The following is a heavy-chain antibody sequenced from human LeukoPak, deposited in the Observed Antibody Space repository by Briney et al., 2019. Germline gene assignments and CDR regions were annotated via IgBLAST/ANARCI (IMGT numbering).Heavy chain of an antibody. D-gene: IGHD3-22*01. Sequence: GASVKVSCKASGYTFTGYYMHWVRQAPGQGLEWMGWINPNSGGTNYAQKFQGRVTMTRDTSISTAYMELSRLRSDDTAVYYCARVPYDSSGYYPPAYWGQGTLVTVSS. CDR1: GYTFTGYY. V-gene: IGHV1-2*02. J-gene: IGHJ4*02. CDR3: ARVPYDSSGYYPPAY. CDR2: INPNSGGT.